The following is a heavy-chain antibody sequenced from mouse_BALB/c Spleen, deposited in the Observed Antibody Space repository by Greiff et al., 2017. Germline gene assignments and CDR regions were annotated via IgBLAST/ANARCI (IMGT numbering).Heavy chain of an antibody. Sequence: EVKLMESGAELVKPGASVKLSCTASGFNIKDTYMHWVKQRPEQGLEWIGRIDPANGNTKYDPKFQGKATITADTSSNTAYLQLSSLTSEDTAVYYCAREDYYYGSSLYAMDYWGQGTSVTVSS. J-gene: IGHJ4*01. CDR2: IDPANGNT. D-gene: IGHD1-1*01. CDR3: AREDYYYGSSLYAMDY. CDR1: GFNIKDTY. V-gene: IGHV14-3*02.